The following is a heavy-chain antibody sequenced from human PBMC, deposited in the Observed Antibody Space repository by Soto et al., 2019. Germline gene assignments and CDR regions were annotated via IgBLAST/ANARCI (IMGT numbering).Heavy chain of an antibody. V-gene: IGHV1-18*01. CDR2: ISAYNGNT. CDR1: GYTFTSYG. J-gene: IGHJ6*02. D-gene: IGHD2-2*02. Sequence: ASVKVSCKASGYTFTSYGISWVRQAPGQGLEWMGWISAYNGNTNYAQKLQGRVTMTTDTSTSTAYMELRSLRSEDTAVYYCARDRSCSSTSCYNYYYGMDVWGQGTTVTVSS. CDR3: ARDRSCSSTSCYNYYYGMDV.